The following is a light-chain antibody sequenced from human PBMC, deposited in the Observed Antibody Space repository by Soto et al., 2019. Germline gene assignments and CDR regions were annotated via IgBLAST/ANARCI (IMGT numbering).Light chain of an antibody. Sequence: QSVLTQSPSASASLGASVKLTCTLSSGHSSYAIAWHQQQAEKVPRYLMKLTGDGSHSKGDGIPDRFSGSSSGAERYLTISSLQSEDEADYYCQTWGSGTHVVFGGGTKLTVL. CDR2: LTGDGSH. CDR1: SGHSSYA. V-gene: IGLV4-69*01. J-gene: IGLJ2*01. CDR3: QTWGSGTHVV.